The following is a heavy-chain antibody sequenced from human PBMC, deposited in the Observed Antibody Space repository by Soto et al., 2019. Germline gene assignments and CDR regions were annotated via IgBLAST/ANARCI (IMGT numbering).Heavy chain of an antibody. CDR1: GFTFSSYA. J-gene: IGHJ5*02. CDR2: ISGSGGST. Sequence: EVQLLESGGGLVQPGGSLRLSCAASGFTFSSYAMSWVRQAPGKGLEWVSAISGSGGSTYYADSVKGRFTISRDNSKNTLYLQMNSLRAEDTAVYYCAKDRLEYSSSSMKSRFDPLGQGTLVTVSS. V-gene: IGHV3-23*01. CDR3: AKDRLEYSSSSMKSRFDP. D-gene: IGHD6-6*01.